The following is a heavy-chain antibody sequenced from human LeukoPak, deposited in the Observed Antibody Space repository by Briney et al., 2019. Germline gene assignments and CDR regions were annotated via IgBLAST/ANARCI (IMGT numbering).Heavy chain of an antibody. CDR1: AYTFSSYG. D-gene: IGHD3-16*01. CDR3: ARVGGPYNYGYYYAMDV. J-gene: IGHJ6*02. Sequence: ASVKVSCKASAYTFSSYGVSWVRQAPGQGHEWMGWISPYNGYTNYAQKLQGRVTMTTDTSTSTAYMELRSLRSDDTAVYYCARVGGPYNYGYYYAMDVWGQGTTVTVS. CDR2: ISPYNGYT. V-gene: IGHV1-18*01.